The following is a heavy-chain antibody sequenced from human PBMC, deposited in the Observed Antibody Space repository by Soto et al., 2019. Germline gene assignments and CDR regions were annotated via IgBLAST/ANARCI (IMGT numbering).Heavy chain of an antibody. CDR1: FKGKS. V-gene: IGHV3-48*02. CDR2: ISSSSSTI. D-gene: IGHD4-17*01. CDR3: ARTQGYGDCVDY. Sequence: FKGKSVNRVGQAPGKGLEWVSYISSSSSTIYYADSVKGRFTISRDNAKNSLYLQMNSLRDEDTAVYYCARTQGYGDCVDYWGQGTLVT. J-gene: IGHJ4*02.